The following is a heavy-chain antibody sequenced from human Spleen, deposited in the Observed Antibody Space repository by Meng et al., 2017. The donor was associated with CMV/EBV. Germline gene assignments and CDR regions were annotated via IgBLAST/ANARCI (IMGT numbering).Heavy chain of an antibody. CDR2: IWYDGSND. V-gene: IGHV3-33*07. CDR1: DGSVSSNN. Sequence: GGSLRLSCAVSDGSVSSNNWWSWVRQSPGKGLEWVALIWYDGSNDFYADSVKGRFSISRDNAKNTLYLQMNSLRAEDTAVYYCARGVTRSYYVDYWGQGTLVTVSS. D-gene: IGHD1-26*01. CDR3: ARGVTRSYYVDY. J-gene: IGHJ4*02.